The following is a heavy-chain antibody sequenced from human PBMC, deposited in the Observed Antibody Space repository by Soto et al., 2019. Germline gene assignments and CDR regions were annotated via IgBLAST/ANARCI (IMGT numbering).Heavy chain of an antibody. D-gene: IGHD4-17*01. CDR3: ARHETLNGDYDY. V-gene: IGHV4-59*08. J-gene: IGHJ4*02. CDR2: ISYSGRT. CDR1: GGSISSYY. Sequence: PXXALALTCTVSGGSISSYYWSWIRQPPGNGLECIGXISYSGRTNYHTSLKSXXTISVDTXXNQLPLKLSSVTAEDTAVYYCARHETLNGDYDYWGQGTLVT.